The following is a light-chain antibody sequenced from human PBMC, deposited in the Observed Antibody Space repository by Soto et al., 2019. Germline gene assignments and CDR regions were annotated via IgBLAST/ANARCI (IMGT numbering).Light chain of an antibody. CDR1: SGSVSTSYY. V-gene: IGLV8-61*01. J-gene: IGLJ2*01. CDR3: VLFMGSGISV. CDR2: STN. Sequence: QTVVTQEPSFSVSPGGTVTLTCGLSSGSVSTSYYPSWYQQTPGQAPRTLSYSTNTRSSGVPDRFSGSILGNKAALTITGAQADDESHYYCVLFMGSGISVFGGGTKLTVL.